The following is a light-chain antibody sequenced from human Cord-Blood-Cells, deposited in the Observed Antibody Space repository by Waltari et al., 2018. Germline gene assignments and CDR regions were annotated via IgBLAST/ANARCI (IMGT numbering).Light chain of an antibody. CDR2: WAS. V-gene: IGKV4-1*01. CDR1: QSVLYSSNNKNY. CDR3: QQYYSTPYT. J-gene: IGKJ2*01. Sequence: DIVMTQSQDSLAVSMGERATINCKSSQSVLYSSNNKNYLAWYQQKPGQPPKLLVYWASTRESGVPDLFSGSGSGTDFTLTISSLQAEDVAVYYCQQYYSTPYTFGQGTKLEIK.